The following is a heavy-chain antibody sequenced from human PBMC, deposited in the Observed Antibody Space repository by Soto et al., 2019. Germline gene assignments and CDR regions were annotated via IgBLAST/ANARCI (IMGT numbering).Heavy chain of an antibody. CDR1: GYTFTSYG. CDR2: ISAYNGNT. D-gene: IGHD1-26*01. CDR3: AREGSYYENNHYYYYYGMDV. V-gene: IGHV1-18*01. J-gene: IGHJ6*02. Sequence: VASVKVSCKASGYTFTSYGISWVRQAPGQGLEWMGWISAYNGNTNYAQKLQGRVTMTTDTSTSTAYMELRSLRSDDTAVYYCAREGSYYENNHYYYYYGMDVWGQGTTVTVSS.